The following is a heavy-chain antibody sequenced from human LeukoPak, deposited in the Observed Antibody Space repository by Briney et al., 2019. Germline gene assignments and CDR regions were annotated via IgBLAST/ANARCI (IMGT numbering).Heavy chain of an antibody. CDR2: ISGSGGST. J-gene: IGHJ4*02. D-gene: IGHD3-10*01. CDR1: GCTFSSYS. Sequence: GESLTLSCAASGCTFSSYSMNWVRQAPGKGLEWASAISGSGGSTYYADSVKGRFTISIDKSKITLYLQMLSLSAEDTAVYYSAKSLQVYGSGSHNIDYWGQGTLVTVSS. V-gene: IGHV3-23*01. CDR3: AKSLQVYGSGSHNIDY.